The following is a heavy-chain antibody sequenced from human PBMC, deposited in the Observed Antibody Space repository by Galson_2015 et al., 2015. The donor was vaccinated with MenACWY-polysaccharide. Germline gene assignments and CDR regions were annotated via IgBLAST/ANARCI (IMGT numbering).Heavy chain of an antibody. CDR3: AKDVTAVAGYFDN. CDR2: ISGSAGST. D-gene: IGHD6-19*01. J-gene: IGHJ4*02. CDR1: GFTFSSYA. Sequence: SLRLSCAASGFTFSSYAMSWVRQAPGKGLEWVSGISGSAGSTYYADSVKGRFTISRDNSKNTLYLQMNSLRAEDTAVYYCAKDVTAVAGYFDNWGQGTLVTVSS. V-gene: IGHV3-23*01.